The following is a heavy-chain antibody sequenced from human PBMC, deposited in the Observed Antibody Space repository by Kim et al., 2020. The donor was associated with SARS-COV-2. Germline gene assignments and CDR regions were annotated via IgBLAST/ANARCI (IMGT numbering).Heavy chain of an antibody. CDR2: IYHSGST. J-gene: IGHJ5*02. D-gene: IGHD6-6*01. CDR1: GGSISSGGYS. V-gene: IGHV4-30-2*01. Sequence: SETLSLTCAVSGGSISSGGYSWSWIRQPPGKGLEWIGYIYHSGSTYYNPSLKSRVTISVDRSKNQFSLKLSSVTAADTAVYYCAQGYSSSSGNWFDPWGQGTLVTVSS. CDR3: AQGYSSSSGNWFDP.